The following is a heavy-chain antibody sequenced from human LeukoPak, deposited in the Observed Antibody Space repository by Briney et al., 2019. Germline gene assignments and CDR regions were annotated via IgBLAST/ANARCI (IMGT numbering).Heavy chain of an antibody. CDR3: AKDRRLRLRGDIFDY. CDR1: GFTFDDYA. Sequence: GRSLRLSCAASGFTFDDYAMHWVRQAPGKGLEWVSGISWNSGSIGYADSVKGRFTISRDNAKSSLYLQMNSLRAEDTALYYCAKDRRLRLRGDIFDYWGQGTLVTVSS. CDR2: ISWNSGSI. V-gene: IGHV3-9*01. J-gene: IGHJ4*02. D-gene: IGHD5-12*01.